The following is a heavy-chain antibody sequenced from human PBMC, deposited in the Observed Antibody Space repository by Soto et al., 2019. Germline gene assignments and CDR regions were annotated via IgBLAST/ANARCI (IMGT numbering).Heavy chain of an antibody. CDR3: ARSYNNTWTSWGP. V-gene: IGHV4-59*01. CDR1: VVSISSYD. D-gene: IGHD1-1*01. CDR2: IYYSGTT. J-gene: IGHJ5*02. Sequence: SETLCRSWTVSVVSISSYDLSWIRQPPGKGLEWIGYIYYSGTTNYNSSLKSRVTMSVDTSKNQVSLKLSSVTAADTAVYYCARSYNNTWTSWGPWGQGSLVTVSS.